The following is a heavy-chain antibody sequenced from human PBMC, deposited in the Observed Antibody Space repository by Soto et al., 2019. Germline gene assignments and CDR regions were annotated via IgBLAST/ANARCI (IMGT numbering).Heavy chain of an antibody. V-gene: IGHV1-69*06. CDR3: ARRNSGGFFRFFDS. J-gene: IGHJ4*02. D-gene: IGHD2-15*01. Sequence: SVRVSCKASGGSLSTNPISWVRQAPGQGLEWMGGTGSGTGPGNHAQKFQGRLTVTADKSTSTVYMELTNLSSEDTAVYYCARRNSGGFFRFFDSWGQGTVVTVS. CDR2: TGSGTGPG. CDR1: GGSLSTNP.